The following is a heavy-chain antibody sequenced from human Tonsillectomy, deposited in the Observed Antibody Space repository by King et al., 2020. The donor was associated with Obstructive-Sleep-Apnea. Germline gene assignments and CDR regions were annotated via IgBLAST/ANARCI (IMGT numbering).Heavy chain of an antibody. CDR1: GVSFDNHV. V-gene: IGHV1-69*09. CDR2: ISPLLGIT. CDR3: ARDPRGFGVGYGHTFDT. D-gene: IGHD2-2*03. Sequence: VQLVESGTEVKNPGSSVKVSCTASGVSFDNHVISWVRQAPGQGLEWLGRISPLLGITDYAQRFQDKVTITADKSTDTVYIKVSGLKSEDTAMYYCARDPRGFGVGYGHTFDTWGQGSLVVVSS. J-gene: IGHJ4*02.